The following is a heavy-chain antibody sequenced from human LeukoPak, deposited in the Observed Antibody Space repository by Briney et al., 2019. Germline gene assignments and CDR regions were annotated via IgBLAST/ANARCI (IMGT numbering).Heavy chain of an antibody. D-gene: IGHD3-9*01. CDR1: GYTFTSYG. CDR3: ARDGGSDSKYYDILTAGDY. CDR2: ISAYNGNT. Sequence: GASVKVSCKASGYTFTSYGISWVRQAPGQGLEWMGWISAYNGNTNYAQKLQGRVTMTTDTSTSTAYMELRSLRSDDTAVYYCARDGGSDSKYYDILTAGDYWGQGTLATVSS. J-gene: IGHJ4*02. V-gene: IGHV1-18*04.